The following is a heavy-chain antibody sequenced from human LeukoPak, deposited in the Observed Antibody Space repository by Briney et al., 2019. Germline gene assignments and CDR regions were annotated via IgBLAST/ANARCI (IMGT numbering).Heavy chain of an antibody. D-gene: IGHD2-15*01. V-gene: IGHV4-4*07. CDR2: IYTSGST. J-gene: IGHJ6*03. CDR1: GGSISSYY. Sequence: PSETLSLTCTVSGGSISSYYWSWIRQPAGKGLEWIGRIYTSGSTNYNPSLKSRVTMSVDTSKNQFSLKLSSVTAADTAVYYCARVTGSLRYYYYYMDVWGKGTTVIVSS. CDR3: ARVTGSLRYYYYYMDV.